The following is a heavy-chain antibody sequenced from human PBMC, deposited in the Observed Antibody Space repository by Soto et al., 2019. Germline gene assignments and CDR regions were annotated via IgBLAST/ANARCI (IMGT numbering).Heavy chain of an antibody. CDR3: ARAGYCTNGVCYRTTFEL. V-gene: IGHV3-74*01. CDR2: INGDGTST. J-gene: IGHJ3*01. D-gene: IGHD2-8*01. Sequence: QLVESGGGLVQPGGSLRLSCVASGFTFSDYWMHWVRQAPGKGLVWVSRINGDGTSTSYAKSVKGRFPFTRDNAKNTLVLNMDSLRDEDTALYYCARAGYCTNGVCYRTTFELWGQGTRVTVSS. CDR1: GFTFSDYW.